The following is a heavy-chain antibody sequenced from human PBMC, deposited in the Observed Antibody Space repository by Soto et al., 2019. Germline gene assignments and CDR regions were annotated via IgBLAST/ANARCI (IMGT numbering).Heavy chain of an antibody. CDR3: TRDWEITVSTWSFGGF. V-gene: IGHV1-69*08. CDR2: IIPFHGVT. D-gene: IGHD3-10*01. J-gene: IGHJ4*02. Sequence: QVQLVQSGAEVKKPGSSVKVSCKASGGTFSPYTINWVRQAPGQGLEWMGRIIPFHGVTNYAQKFQARVTITADKSTSTAYMDRSGLRFEDTAMYYCTRDWEITVSTWSFGGFWGRGTLVTVS. CDR1: GGTFSPYT.